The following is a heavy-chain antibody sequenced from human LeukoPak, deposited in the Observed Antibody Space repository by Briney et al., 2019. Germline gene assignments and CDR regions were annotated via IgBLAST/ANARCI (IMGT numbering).Heavy chain of an antibody. Sequence: GGSLRLSCAASGFIFSTYNMNWVRQAPGKGLEWVSGINWNGGSTGYADSVKGRFTISRDNARNSLYLQMNSLRAEDTALYYCARIAMAGIGDGFDIWGQGTMVTVSS. V-gene: IGHV3-20*04. CDR3: ARIAMAGIGDGFDI. CDR1: GFIFSTYN. J-gene: IGHJ3*02. D-gene: IGHD6-19*01. CDR2: INWNGGST.